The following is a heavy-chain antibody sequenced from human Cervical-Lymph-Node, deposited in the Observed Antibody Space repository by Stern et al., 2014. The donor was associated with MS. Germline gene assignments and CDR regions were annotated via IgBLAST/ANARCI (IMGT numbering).Heavy chain of an antibody. Sequence: MQLVQSGGDLVQPGGSLRLSCAASGFTFSDYWMHWVRQAPGKGLVWVSRTSGDGRTTNYADSVKGRFTISRDNARNTVYLQMNSLRAEDTAVYYCARDIRDFNYWGQGTLVTVSS. V-gene: IGHV3-74*01. CDR2: TSGDGRTT. J-gene: IGHJ4*02. CDR1: GFTFSDYW. CDR3: ARDIRDFNY.